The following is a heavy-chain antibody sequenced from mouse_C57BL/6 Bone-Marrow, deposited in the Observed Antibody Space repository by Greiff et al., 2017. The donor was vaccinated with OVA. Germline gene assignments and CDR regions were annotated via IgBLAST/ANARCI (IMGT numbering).Heavy chain of an antibody. V-gene: IGHV1-76*01. J-gene: IGHJ2*01. CDR2: IYPGSGNT. CDR1: GYTFTDYY. Sequence: VMLVESGAELVRPGASVKLSCKASGYTFTDYYINWVKQRPGQGLEWIARIYPGSGNTYYNEKFKGKATLTAEKSSSTAYMQLSSLTSEDSAVYFCAFTTVVAPYYFDYWGQGTTLTVSS. CDR3: AFTTVVAPYYFDY. D-gene: IGHD1-1*01.